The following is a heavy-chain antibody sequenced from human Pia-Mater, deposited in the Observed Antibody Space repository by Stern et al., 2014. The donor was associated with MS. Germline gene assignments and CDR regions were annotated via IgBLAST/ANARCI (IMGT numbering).Heavy chain of an antibody. CDR1: GYTFTSYG. Sequence: QMQLVQSGAEVKKPGASVKVSCKASGYTFTSYGISWVRQAPGQGLEWMGWISAYNGNTNYAQKLQGRVPMTTDTSTSTAYMELRSLRSDDTAVYYCARDGSIVVPRGDDAFDIWGQGTMVTVSS. D-gene: IGHD3-22*01. CDR3: ARDGSIVVPRGDDAFDI. J-gene: IGHJ3*02. V-gene: IGHV1-18*01. CDR2: ISAYNGNT.